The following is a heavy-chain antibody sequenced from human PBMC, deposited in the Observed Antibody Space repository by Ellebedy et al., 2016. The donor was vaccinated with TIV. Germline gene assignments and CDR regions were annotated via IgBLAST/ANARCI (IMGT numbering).Heavy chain of an antibody. CDR2: IISDGSST. V-gene: IGHV3-74*01. Sequence: PGGSLRLSCAASGFTFSTYWMHLVRQAPGKGLVWVSGIISDGSSTTYADSVKGRFTISRDNAKNTLYLQMNSLRAEDTAVYYCAREFRYGMDVWGKGTPVTVSS. J-gene: IGHJ6*04. CDR3: AREFRYGMDV. CDR1: GFTFSTYW.